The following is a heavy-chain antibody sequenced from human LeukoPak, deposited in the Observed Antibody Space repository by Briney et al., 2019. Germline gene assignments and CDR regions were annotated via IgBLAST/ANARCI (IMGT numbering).Heavy chain of an antibody. D-gene: IGHD1-26*01. CDR2: IIPIFGTA. Sequence: SVKVSCKASGGTFSSYAISWVRQAPGQGLEWMGGIIPIFGTANYAQKFQGRVTITADESTSTAYMELSSLRSEDTAVYYCARDLRRREDYYYYMDVWGKGTTVTVSS. CDR1: GGTFSSYA. V-gene: IGHV1-69*13. CDR3: ARDLRRREDYYYYMDV. J-gene: IGHJ6*03.